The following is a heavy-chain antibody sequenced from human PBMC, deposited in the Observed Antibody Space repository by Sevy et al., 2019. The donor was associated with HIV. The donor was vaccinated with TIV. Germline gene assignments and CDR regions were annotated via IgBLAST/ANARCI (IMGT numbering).Heavy chain of an antibody. CDR2: IKGDGSDK. CDR3: AHETFGRFES. V-gene: IGHV3-7*01. J-gene: IGHJ4*02. Sequence: GGSLRLSCAASGFSFSANWMNWVRQAPGKGLEWVANIKGDGSDKHYVDSLEGRFTISRDNAKNVLYLQMTSLRVEDTAVYYCAHETFGRFESWGQGTLVTVSS. D-gene: IGHD3-16*01. CDR1: GFSFSANW.